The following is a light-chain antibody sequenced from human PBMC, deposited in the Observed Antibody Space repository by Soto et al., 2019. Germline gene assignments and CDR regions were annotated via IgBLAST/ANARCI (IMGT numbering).Light chain of an antibody. Sequence: DIQMTQSPSTLSASIGDRVTITCRASQSISSWLVWYQQKPGKAPKVLIYKASSLESGVPSRFSGSGSGTEFTLTISSLQPDDLATYYCQQYNSYWTFGQGTKVEIK. CDR2: KAS. CDR3: QQYNSYWT. CDR1: QSISSW. J-gene: IGKJ1*01. V-gene: IGKV1-5*03.